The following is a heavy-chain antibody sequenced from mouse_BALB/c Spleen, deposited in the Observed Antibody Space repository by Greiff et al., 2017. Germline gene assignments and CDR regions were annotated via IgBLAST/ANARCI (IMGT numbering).Heavy chain of an antibody. CDR1: GFTFSSYA. V-gene: IGHV5-9-4*01. CDR3: ARWGGVLYFDY. CDR2: ISSGGSYT. J-gene: IGHJ2*01. Sequence: EVQRVESGGGLVKPGGSLKLSCAASGFTFSSYAMSWVRQSPEKRLEWVAEISSGGSYTYYPDTVTGRFTISRDNAKNTLYLEMSSLRSEDTAIYDGARWGGVLYFDYWGEGTTLTVSS.